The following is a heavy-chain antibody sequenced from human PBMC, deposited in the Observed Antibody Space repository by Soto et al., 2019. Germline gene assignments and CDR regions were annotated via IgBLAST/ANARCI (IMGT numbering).Heavy chain of an antibody. CDR3: VKAWEGIFDY. D-gene: IGHD1-26*01. J-gene: IGHJ4*02. V-gene: IGHV3-30*18. CDR1: GFTFTSYA. CDR2: TSYDGSNK. Sequence: QVQLVESGGGVVQPVRSLRLSCAASGFTFTSYAMHWVRQAPGKGLEWVAVTSYDGSNKNYADSVKGRFTISRDNSKNTLYLQMNSLRAEDTAVYYCVKAWEGIFDYWGQGTLVTVSS.